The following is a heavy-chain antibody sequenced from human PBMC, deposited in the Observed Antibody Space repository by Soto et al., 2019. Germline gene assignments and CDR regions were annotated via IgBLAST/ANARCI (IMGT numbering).Heavy chain of an antibody. V-gene: IGHV4-31*11. CDR1: GGSVSSAYYS. J-gene: IGHJ4*02. D-gene: IGHD1-1*01. CDR2: IYYSGST. Sequence: PSESPAIRCAVSGGSVSSAYYSLTLIRQHPGKGLEWIGYIYYSGSTYYNPSLKSRVTISVDTSKNQFSLKLSSVTAADTAVYYCATGSNAGGRKYGYWGQGTLVTVSS. CDR3: ATGSNAGGRKYGY.